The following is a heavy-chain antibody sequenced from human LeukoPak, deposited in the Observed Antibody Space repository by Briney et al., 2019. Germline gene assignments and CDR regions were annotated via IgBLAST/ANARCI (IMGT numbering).Heavy chain of an antibody. J-gene: IGHJ4*02. CDR3: ARDHGSGSYFDY. Sequence: GGSLRLSCAASGFTFSSYAMHWVRQAPGKGLEWVAVISYDGSNKYYADSVEGRFTISRDNSKNTLYLQMNSLRAEDTAVYYCARDHGSGSYFDYWGQGTLVTVSS. D-gene: IGHD3-10*01. V-gene: IGHV3-30*04. CDR1: GFTFSSYA. CDR2: ISYDGSNK.